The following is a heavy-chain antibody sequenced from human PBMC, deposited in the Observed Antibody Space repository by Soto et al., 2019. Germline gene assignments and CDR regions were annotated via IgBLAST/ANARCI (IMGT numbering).Heavy chain of an antibody. Sequence: GGSLRLSCAASGFTFSSYSMNWVRQAPGKGLEWVSSISSSSSYIYYADSVKGRFTISRDNAKNSLYLQMNSLRAEDTAVYYCARAEYCSSTSCSFEDWFDPWGQGTLVTSPQ. D-gene: IGHD2-2*01. CDR3: ARAEYCSSTSCSFEDWFDP. CDR2: ISSSSSYI. V-gene: IGHV3-21*01. J-gene: IGHJ5*02. CDR1: GFTFSSYS.